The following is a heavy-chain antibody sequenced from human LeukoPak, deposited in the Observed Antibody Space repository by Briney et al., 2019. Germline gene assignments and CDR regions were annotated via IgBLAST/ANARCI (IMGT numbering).Heavy chain of an antibody. CDR2: ISAYNGNT. D-gene: IGHD5-12*01. Sequence: ASVTVSFKASGYTFTNYGISWVRQAPGQGLEWMGWISAYNGNTNYAQKLQGRVTMTTDTSTSTAYMELRSLRSDDTAVYYCARDLKTEHSGYPNWFDPWGQGTLVTVSS. J-gene: IGHJ5*02. CDR3: ARDLKTEHSGYPNWFDP. V-gene: IGHV1-18*01. CDR1: GYTFTNYG.